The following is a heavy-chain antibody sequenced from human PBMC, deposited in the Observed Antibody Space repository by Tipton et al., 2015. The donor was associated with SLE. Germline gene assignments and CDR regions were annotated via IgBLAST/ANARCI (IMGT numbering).Heavy chain of an antibody. CDR1: GGSISSSSYY. CDR3: ARDVGRYLYYMDV. D-gene: IGHD3-9*01. Sequence: TLSLTCTVSGGSISSSSYYWGWIRQPPGKGLEWIGIIYYSGSTYYNPSLKSRVSISIDTSKNQFSLKLTSVTAADTAVYYCARDVGRYLYYMDVWGKGTTVTVSS. CDR2: IYYSGST. V-gene: IGHV4-39*07. J-gene: IGHJ6*03.